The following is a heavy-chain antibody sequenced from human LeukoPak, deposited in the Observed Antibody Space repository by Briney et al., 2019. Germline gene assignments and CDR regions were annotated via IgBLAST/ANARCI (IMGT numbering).Heavy chain of an antibody. J-gene: IGHJ4*02. CDR2: ISGSGGST. V-gene: IGHV3-23*01. Sequence: GGSLRLSCAASGFTFSSYAMSWVRQAPGKGLEWVSAISGSGGSTYYADSVKGRFTISRDNSKNTLNLQMNSLRAEDTAVYYCAKTHMVRGVIEYYFDYWGQGTLVTVSS. D-gene: IGHD3-10*01. CDR1: GFTFSSYA. CDR3: AKTHMVRGVIEYYFDY.